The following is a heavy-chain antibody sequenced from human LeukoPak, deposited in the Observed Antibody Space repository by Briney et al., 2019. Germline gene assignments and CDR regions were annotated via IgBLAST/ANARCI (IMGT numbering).Heavy chain of an antibody. D-gene: IGHD3-3*01. Sequence: GGSLRLSCAASGFTFSSYAMSWVRQAPGKGLEWVSAISGSGGSTYYADSVKGRFTISRDNSKNTLYLQMNSLRAEDTAVYYCVRGSLASGVVVYYYYYLDVWGKGTTVTVSS. CDR3: VRGSLASGVVVYYYYYLDV. CDR1: GFTFSSYA. J-gene: IGHJ6*03. V-gene: IGHV3-23*01. CDR2: ISGSGGST.